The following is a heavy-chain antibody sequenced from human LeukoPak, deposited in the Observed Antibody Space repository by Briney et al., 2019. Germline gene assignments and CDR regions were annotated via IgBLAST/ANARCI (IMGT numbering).Heavy chain of an antibody. CDR3: ARDQRSPIPGYSSSWWGPFDP. D-gene: IGHD6-13*01. CDR2: TYYRSKWYN. J-gene: IGHJ5*02. Sequence: SQTLSLTCAISGDSVSSNSAAWNWIRQSPSRGLEWLGRTYYRSKWYNDYAVSVKSRITINPDTSKNQFSLQLNSVTPEDTAVYYCARDQRSPIPGYSSSWWGPFDPWGQGTLVTVSS. V-gene: IGHV6-1*01. CDR1: GDSVSSNSAA.